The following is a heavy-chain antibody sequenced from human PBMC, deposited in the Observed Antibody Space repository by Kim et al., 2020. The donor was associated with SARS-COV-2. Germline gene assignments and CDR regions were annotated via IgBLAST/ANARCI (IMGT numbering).Heavy chain of an antibody. CDR3: ARVRRGYSSQYHSKTDRGEFDS. CDR2: IKQGGSEK. Sequence: GGSLRLSCAASGFTFSSYWMSWVRQAPGKGLEWVASIKQGGSEKSYVDSVKGRFTISRDNAENSLYLQMSSLRAGDTAVYYCARVRRGYSSQYHSKTDRGEFDSWCQGTPVTVSS. D-gene: IGHD5-18*01. J-gene: IGHJ4*02. V-gene: IGHV3-7*03. CDR1: GFTFSSYW.